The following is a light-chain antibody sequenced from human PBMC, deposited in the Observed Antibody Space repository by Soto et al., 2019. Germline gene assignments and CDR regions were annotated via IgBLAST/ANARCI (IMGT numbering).Light chain of an antibody. CDR3: QQYHSFPLT. Sequence: DIQMTQSPSTLSASLGDRVTFNCRASQSISSWLAWYQQKPGKAPKLLIFDASSLESGVPSRFSGSGSGTEFTLTLSSLQPDDFATYYCQQYHSFPLTFGGGTKVDIK. V-gene: IGKV1-5*01. CDR2: DAS. J-gene: IGKJ4*01. CDR1: QSISSW.